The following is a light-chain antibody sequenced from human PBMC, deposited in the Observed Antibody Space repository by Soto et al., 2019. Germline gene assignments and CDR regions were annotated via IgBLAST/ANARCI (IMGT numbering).Light chain of an antibody. V-gene: IGKV3-20*01. CDR2: IAS. Sequence: ENVLTQSPGTLSLSPGERATLSCRASHSVGSNYLAWYQQKPGQAPRLLMYIASTRATGIPDRFSGSGSGTDFTLTISRLEPEDSAVYYCQQYDYSPWTFGQGTKVEIK. CDR3: QQYDYSPWT. CDR1: HSVGSNY. J-gene: IGKJ1*01.